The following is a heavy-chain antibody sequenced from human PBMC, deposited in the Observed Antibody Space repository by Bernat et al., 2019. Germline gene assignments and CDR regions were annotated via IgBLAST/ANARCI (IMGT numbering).Heavy chain of an antibody. CDR1: GSSFSDAW. Sequence: EVQLVESGGGLVKPGGSLRLSCADSGSSFSDAWMSWVRQAPGKGLEWLGRIKSRADGGTTEYASPVKGRFTISRDDSKSTLYLEMNSLKTEDTAIYYCATQRMVLRGNFDNWGQGTLVTVSS. J-gene: IGHJ4*02. V-gene: IGHV3-15*01. CDR3: ATQRMVLRGNFDN. CDR2: IKSRADGGTT. D-gene: IGHD2-8*01.